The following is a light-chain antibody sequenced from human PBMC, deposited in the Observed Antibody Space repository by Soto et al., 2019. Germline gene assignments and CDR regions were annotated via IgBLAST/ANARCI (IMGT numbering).Light chain of an antibody. CDR3: SSYRSTTTV. CDR2: DVG. CDR1: SSDIGTYKF. V-gene: IGLV2-14*01. J-gene: IGLJ1*01. Sequence: QSALTQPASVSGSPGQSITISCTGTSSDIGTYKFVSWYQVHPGRAPKLIIHDVGDRPSGVSNRFSGSKSGNTASLTISGRQPEDEADYYCSSYRSTTTVFGTGTQLTVL.